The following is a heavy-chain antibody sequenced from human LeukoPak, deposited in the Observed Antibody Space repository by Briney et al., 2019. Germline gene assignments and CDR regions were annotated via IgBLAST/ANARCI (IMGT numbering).Heavy chain of an antibody. CDR2: IYYSGST. Sequence: SETLSLTCTVSGGSISSYYWSWIRQPPGKGLEWIGYIYYSGSTNYNPSLKSRVTISVDTSKNQFSLKLSSVTAADTAVYYCARVLIAYCGGDCYHAWFDPWGQGTLVTVSS. CDR1: GGSISSYY. J-gene: IGHJ5*02. D-gene: IGHD2-21*02. CDR3: ARVLIAYCGGDCYHAWFDP. V-gene: IGHV4-59*08.